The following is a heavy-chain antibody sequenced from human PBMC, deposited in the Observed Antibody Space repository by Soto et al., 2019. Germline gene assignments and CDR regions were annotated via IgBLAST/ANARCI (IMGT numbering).Heavy chain of an antibody. Sequence: PSETLSLTCTVSGGSISSGDYYWSWIRQPPGKGLEWIGYIYYSGTTYYNPSLKSRVTISVDTSKNQFSLKLSSVTAADTAVYYCARVLVVITQADYWGRGTLVTVS. J-gene: IGHJ4*02. CDR3: ARVLVVITQADY. CDR1: GGSISSGDYY. CDR2: IYYSGTT. D-gene: IGHD3-22*01. V-gene: IGHV4-30-4*01.